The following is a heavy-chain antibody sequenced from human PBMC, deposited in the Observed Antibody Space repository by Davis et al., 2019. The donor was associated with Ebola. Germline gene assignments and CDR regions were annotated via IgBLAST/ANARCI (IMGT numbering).Heavy chain of an antibody. Sequence: PSETLSLTCTVSGGSISSGGYYWSWIRQHPGKGLEWIGYIHYSGSTYYNPSLKSRVTISVDTSKNQFSLKLSSVTAADTAVYYCARGVEMATIRHFDYWGQGTLVTVSS. CDR1: GGSISSGGYY. V-gene: IGHV4-31*03. CDR3: ARGVEMATIRHFDY. CDR2: IHYSGST. D-gene: IGHD5-24*01. J-gene: IGHJ4*02.